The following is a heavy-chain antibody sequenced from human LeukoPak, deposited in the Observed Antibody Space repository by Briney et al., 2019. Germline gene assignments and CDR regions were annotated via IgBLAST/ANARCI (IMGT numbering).Heavy chain of an antibody. CDR1: GGSVSSGSYY. V-gene: IGHV4-61*01. J-gene: IGHJ4*02. D-gene: IGHD5-24*01. CDR2: IYYSGST. CDR3: ASEARWLQSGEFR. Sequence: PSETLSLTCTVSGGSVSSGSYYWSWIRQPPGKGLEWIGYIYYSGSTNYNPSLKSRVTISVDTSKNQFSLKLSSVTAADTAVYYCASEARWLQSGEFRWGQGTLVTVSS.